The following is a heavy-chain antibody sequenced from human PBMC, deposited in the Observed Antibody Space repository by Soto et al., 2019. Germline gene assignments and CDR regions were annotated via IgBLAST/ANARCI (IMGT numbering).Heavy chain of an antibody. J-gene: IGHJ4*02. CDR2: ISSSSSYI. CDR3: ARYVTAFVGSPF. CDR1: GFTFSSYS. V-gene: IGHV3-21*01. Sequence: EVQLVESGGGLVKPGGSLRLSRAASGFTFSSYSMNWVRQAPGKGLEWVSSISSSSSYIYYADSVKGRFTISRDNAKNSLYLQMNSLRAEDTAVYYCARYVTAFVGSPFWGQGTLVTVSS. D-gene: IGHD3-3*02.